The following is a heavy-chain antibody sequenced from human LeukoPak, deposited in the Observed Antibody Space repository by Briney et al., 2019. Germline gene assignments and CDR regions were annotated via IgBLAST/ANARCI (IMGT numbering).Heavy chain of an antibody. J-gene: IGHJ4*02. Sequence: GGSLRLSCTASGFTFGDYAMSWVRQAPGKGLERVGFIRSKAYGGTTEYAASVKGRFTISRDDSTSIAYLQMNSLKTEDTAVYYCARDFWSGYYPLDYWGQGTLVTVSS. D-gene: IGHD3-3*01. CDR3: ARDFWSGYYPLDY. CDR2: IRSKAYGGTT. V-gene: IGHV3-49*04. CDR1: GFTFGDYA.